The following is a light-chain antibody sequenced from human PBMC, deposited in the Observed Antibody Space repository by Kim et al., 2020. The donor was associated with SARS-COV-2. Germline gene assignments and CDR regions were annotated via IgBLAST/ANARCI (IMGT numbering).Light chain of an antibody. CDR3: LLSYGGARV. J-gene: IGLJ3*02. CDR1: TGPVTRGHY. V-gene: IGLV7-46*01. CDR2: DTN. Sequence: PGGTVALTCGSSTGPVTRGHYPYWFQQKPGQAPRTMIYDTNNKHAWTPARFSGSLLGGKAALTLSGAQPEDEAEYYCLLSYGGARVFGGGTKLTVL.